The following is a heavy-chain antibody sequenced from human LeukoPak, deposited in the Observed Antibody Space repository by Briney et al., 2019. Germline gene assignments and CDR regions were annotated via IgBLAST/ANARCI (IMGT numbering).Heavy chain of an antibody. Sequence: GGSLRLSCAASGCTFSTYWMHSVRQAPGRGLVWVSRSNSDGSGTTYADSVEGRFTISRDNAKNTLYLQMNSLRAEDTAVYYCARDHYGDYVFDYWGQGTLVTVSS. CDR3: ARDHYGDYVFDY. CDR2: SNSDGSGT. D-gene: IGHD4-17*01. CDR1: GCTFSTYW. V-gene: IGHV3-74*01. J-gene: IGHJ4*02.